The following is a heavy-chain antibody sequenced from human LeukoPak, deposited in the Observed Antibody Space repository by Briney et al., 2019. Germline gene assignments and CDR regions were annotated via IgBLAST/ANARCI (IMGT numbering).Heavy chain of an antibody. D-gene: IGHD5-18*01. CDR3: AKERPGYHAVDY. Sequence: PWGSLRLSCAASGFTFSSYAMHWVRQAPGKGLEWVAVISYDGSNKYYADSVKGRFTISRDNSKNTLYLQMNSLRAEDTAVYYCAKERPGYHAVDYWGQGTLVTVSS. V-gene: IGHV3-30*04. J-gene: IGHJ4*02. CDR1: GFTFSSYA. CDR2: ISYDGSNK.